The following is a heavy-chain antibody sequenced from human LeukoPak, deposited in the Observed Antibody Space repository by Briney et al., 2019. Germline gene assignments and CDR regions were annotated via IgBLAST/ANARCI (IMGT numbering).Heavy chain of an antibody. D-gene: IGHD2-21*02. Sequence: PGGSLRLSCAASGFTFSSYSMNWVRQAPGKGLEWVSSISSSSSYIYYADSVKGRFTISRDNAKNSLYLQMNRLRAEDTAVYYCARDPYCGGDCYSGFGAFDIWGQGTMVTVSS. CDR2: ISSSSSYI. CDR1: GFTFSSYS. J-gene: IGHJ3*02. CDR3: ARDPYCGGDCYSGFGAFDI. V-gene: IGHV3-21*04.